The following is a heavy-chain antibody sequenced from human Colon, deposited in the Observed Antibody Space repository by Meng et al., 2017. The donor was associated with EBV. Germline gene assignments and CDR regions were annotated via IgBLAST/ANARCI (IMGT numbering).Heavy chain of an antibody. D-gene: IGHD6-19*01. CDR1: GGSISSVYW. V-gene: IGHV4-4*02. J-gene: IGHJ4*02. CDR2: IYHSGST. Sequence: VQLQESGPGLVKPSGTLALPCAVSGGSISSVYWWTWVRQSPGKGLEWIGEIYHSGSTNYNPSLKSRVTISVDKSKNQFSLKLTSVTAADTAVYYCARPHLISVAGHFDYWGQGTLVTVSS. CDR3: ARPHLISVAGHFDY.